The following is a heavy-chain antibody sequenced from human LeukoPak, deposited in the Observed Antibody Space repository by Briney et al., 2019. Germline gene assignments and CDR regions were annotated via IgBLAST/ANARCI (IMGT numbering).Heavy chain of an antibody. D-gene: IGHD2-2*01. CDR3: ARDGLSCSSTSCYPYGMDV. CDR2: ISSSGSTI. J-gene: IGHJ6*02. V-gene: IGHV3-48*03. Sequence: PGRSLRLSCAASGFTFSSYEMNWVRQAPGKGLEWVSYISSSGSTIYYADSVKGRFTISRDNTKNSLYLQMNSLRAEDTAVYYCARDGLSCSSTSCYPYGMDVWGQGTTVTVSS. CDR1: GFTFSSYE.